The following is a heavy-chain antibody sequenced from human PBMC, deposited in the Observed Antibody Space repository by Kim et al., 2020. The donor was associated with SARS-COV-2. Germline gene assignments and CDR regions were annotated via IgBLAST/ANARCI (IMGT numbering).Heavy chain of an antibody. J-gene: IGHJ4*02. D-gene: IGHD2-2*01. Sequence: KSRVTISVDTSKNQFSLKLSSVTAADTAVYYCARGSDCSSTSCYPYFDYWGQGTLVTVSS. V-gene: IGHV4-34*01. CDR3: ARGSDCSSTSCYPYFDY.